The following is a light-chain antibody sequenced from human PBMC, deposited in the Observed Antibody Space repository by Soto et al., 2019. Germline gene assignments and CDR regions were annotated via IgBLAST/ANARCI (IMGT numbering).Light chain of an antibody. CDR1: QSVSSS. J-gene: IGKJ2*01. CDR2: AAS. Sequence: EIVMTQSPATLSVSPGERATLSCRASQSVSSSLAWFQQKPGQAPRLLIYAASARATGIAARLSGSGSGTEFTLTISSLQSEDFAVYYCLQHKSWPFTFGQRTKLEIK. CDR3: LQHKSWPFT. V-gene: IGKV3-15*01.